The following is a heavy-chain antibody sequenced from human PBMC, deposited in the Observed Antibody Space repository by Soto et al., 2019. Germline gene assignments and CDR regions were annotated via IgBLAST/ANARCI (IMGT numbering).Heavy chain of an antibody. CDR2: IDPSDSYT. Sequence: PGESLKISCKGSGYSFTSYWISWVRQMPGKGLEWMGRIDPSDSYTNYSPSFQGHVTISADKSISTAYLQWSSLKASDTAMYYCARPKRGYSYGGAAGYYYYGMDVWGQGTTVTVSS. D-gene: IGHD5-18*01. J-gene: IGHJ6*02. CDR1: GYSFTSYW. V-gene: IGHV5-10-1*01. CDR3: ARPKRGYSYGGAAGYYYYGMDV.